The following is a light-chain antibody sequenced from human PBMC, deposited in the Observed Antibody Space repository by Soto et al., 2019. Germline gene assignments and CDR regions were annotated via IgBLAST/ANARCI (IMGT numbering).Light chain of an antibody. Sequence: DIQMTQSPSSLSASVGDTVTITCRASQGIIDYLAWYQQRPGKVHTLLIYAASTLQTGVPSRFSGSGAGTEFNLTISSLQPEDAATYFCQKYDSAPQTFGPGTKVEIK. CDR3: QKYDSAPQT. V-gene: IGKV1-27*01. CDR2: AAS. CDR1: QGIIDY. J-gene: IGKJ1*01.